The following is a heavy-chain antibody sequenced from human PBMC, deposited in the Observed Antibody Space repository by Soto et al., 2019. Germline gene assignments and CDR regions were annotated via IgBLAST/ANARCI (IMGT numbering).Heavy chain of an antibody. J-gene: IGHJ6*02. Sequence: QVQLVQSGAEVKKPGASVKVSCKASGYTFTSSGIGWVRQAPGQGLEWMGWISTDNGNTNYAQNLQGRVSMTTDTATSTAYTDLSSLKSYETAVYYGAREQVITTFVVDSMNDYAMDVWGQGTTVTVS. V-gene: IGHV1-18*01. CDR2: ISTDNGNT. CDR3: AREQVITTFVVDSMNDYAMDV. D-gene: IGHD3-9*01. CDR1: GYTFTSSG.